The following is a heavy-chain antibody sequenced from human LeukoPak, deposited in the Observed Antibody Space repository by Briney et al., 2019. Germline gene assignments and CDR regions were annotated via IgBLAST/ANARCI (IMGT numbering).Heavy chain of an antibody. CDR2: IYYSGST. D-gene: IGHD5-18*01. Sequence: PSETLSLTCTVSGGSISSYYWSWVRQPPGKGLEWIGYIYYSGSTNYNPSLKSRVTISVDTSKNQFSLKLSSVTAADTAVYYCARGGYSYGYVGYWGQGTLVTVSS. V-gene: IGHV4-59*01. CDR1: GGSISSYY. J-gene: IGHJ4*02. CDR3: ARGGYSYGYVGY.